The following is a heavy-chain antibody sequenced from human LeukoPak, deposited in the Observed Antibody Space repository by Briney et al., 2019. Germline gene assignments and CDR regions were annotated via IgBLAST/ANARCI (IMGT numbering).Heavy chain of an antibody. CDR3: ARSCGSSWYGCAFDS. D-gene: IGHD6-13*01. CDR2: INPKSGGT. J-gene: IGHJ3*02. V-gene: IGHV1-2*02. Sequence: ASVKVSCKASGYTFTGYYMHWVRQAPGQGLEWVGWINPKSGGTNYAQKFQGRVTMTRDTSISTAYMELSRLRSDDTAVYYCARSCGSSWYGCAFDSCGQGTMVTASS. CDR1: GYTFTGYY.